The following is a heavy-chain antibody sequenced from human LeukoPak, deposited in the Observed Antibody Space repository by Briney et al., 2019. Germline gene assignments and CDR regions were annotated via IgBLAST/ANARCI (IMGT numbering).Heavy chain of an antibody. J-gene: IGHJ4*02. CDR3: GRVSQQWLGPVDY. D-gene: IGHD6-19*01. Sequence: PSETLSLTCTVSGGSISSYYWTWIRQAPGKGLEWIGYIHYSGGTHYNPSLKSRVIISADTSKNQFSPTLSSVTAADTAVYYCGRVSQQWLGPVDYWGQGTLVTVSS. CDR2: IHYSGGT. V-gene: IGHV4-59*01. CDR1: GGSISSYY.